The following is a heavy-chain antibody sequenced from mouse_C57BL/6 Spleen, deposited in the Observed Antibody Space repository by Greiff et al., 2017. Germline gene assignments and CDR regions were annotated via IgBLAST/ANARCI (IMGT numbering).Heavy chain of an antibody. D-gene: IGHD1-1*01. J-gene: IGHJ2*01. CDR2: IHPNSGST. V-gene: IGHV1-64*01. CDR3: ARSMGAYYSCFDY. Sequence: QVQLQQPGAELVKPGASVKLSCKASGYTFTSYWMHWVKQRPGQGLEWIGMIHPNSGSTNYNEKFKSKATLTVDKSSSTAYMQLSSLTSEDSAVYYCARSMGAYYSCFDYWGQGTTLTVSS. CDR1: GYTFTSYW.